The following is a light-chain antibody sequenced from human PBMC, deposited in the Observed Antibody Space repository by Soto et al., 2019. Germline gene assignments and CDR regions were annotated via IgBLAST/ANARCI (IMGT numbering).Light chain of an antibody. Sequence: DIQMTQSHPTVSAAXXDRFXITGRASQIISRYLAWYQQKPGEAPXXLIYDASSLQSGVPSRFSGSGSGTEFSLSITGLQPDDFATYYCQYYRGLCSFGHGTKVDIK. V-gene: IGKV1-5*01. CDR2: DAS. CDR3: QYYRGLCS. J-gene: IGKJ1*01. CDR1: QIISRY.